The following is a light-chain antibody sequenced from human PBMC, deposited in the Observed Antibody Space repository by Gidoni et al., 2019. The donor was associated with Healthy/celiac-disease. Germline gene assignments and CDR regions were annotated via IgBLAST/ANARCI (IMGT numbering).Light chain of an antibody. CDR1: QSISSY. CDR3: QQSYSTLCT. J-gene: IGKJ2*02. CDR2: AAS. V-gene: IGKV1-39*01. Sequence: DIQMTQSPSSLSASVGDRVTITCRASQSISSYLNWYQQKPGKDPKLLIYAASSLQSGVPSRFSGSGSGTDFTLTISSLQPEDFATYYCQQSYSTLCTFXQXTKLXIK.